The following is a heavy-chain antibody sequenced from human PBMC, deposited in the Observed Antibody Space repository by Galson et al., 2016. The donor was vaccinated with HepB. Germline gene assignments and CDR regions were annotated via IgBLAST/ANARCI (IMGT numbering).Heavy chain of an antibody. CDR1: GASMKSGDYS. J-gene: IGHJ3*02. V-gene: IGHV4-61*08. Sequence: SETLSLTCTVSGASMKSGDYSWSWIRQPPGRALEWIAYISYRGDSYYNASLKSRVTISVDTSKNQFSLQLSSVTAADTAIYYCAIDHSNNWNRDYNTFDIWGQGTMVTVSS. CDR3: AIDHSNNWNRDYNTFDI. CDR2: ISYRGDS. D-gene: IGHD1-1*01.